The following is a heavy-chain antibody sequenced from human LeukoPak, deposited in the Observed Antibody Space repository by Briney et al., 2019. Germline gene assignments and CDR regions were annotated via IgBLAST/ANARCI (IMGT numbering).Heavy chain of an antibody. CDR2: IIPILGIA. CDR1: GGTFSSYA. CDR3: ARVYSPVHDAFDI. D-gene: IGHD1-26*01. Sequence: ASXKVSCKASGGTFSSYAISWVRQAPGQGREWMGRIIPILGIANYAQKFQGRVTITADKSTSTAYIELSSLRSEDTAVYYCARVYSPVHDAFDIWGQGTMVTVSS. J-gene: IGHJ3*02. V-gene: IGHV1-69*04.